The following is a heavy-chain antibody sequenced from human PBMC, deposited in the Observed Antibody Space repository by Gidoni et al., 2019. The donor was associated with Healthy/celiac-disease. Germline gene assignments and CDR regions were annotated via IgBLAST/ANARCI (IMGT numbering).Heavy chain of an antibody. CDR3: ARAASGYYYDSSGYFAFDI. V-gene: IGHV1-18*01. J-gene: IGHJ3*02. CDR1: GYTFTSYG. D-gene: IGHD3-22*01. CDR2: ISAYNGNT. Sequence: QVQLVQSGAEVKKPGASVKVSCKASGYTFTSYGISWVRQAPGQGLEWMGWISAYNGNTNYAQKLQGRVTMTTDKSTSTAYMELRSLRSDDTAVYYCARAASGYYYDSSGYFAFDIWGQGTMVTVSS.